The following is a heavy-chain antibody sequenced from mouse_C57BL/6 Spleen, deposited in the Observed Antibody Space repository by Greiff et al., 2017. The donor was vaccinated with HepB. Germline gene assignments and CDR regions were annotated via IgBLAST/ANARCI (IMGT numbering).Heavy chain of an antibody. J-gene: IGHJ4*01. Sequence: QVHVKQPGAELVMPGASVKLSCKASGYTFTSYWMHWVKQRPGQGLEWIGEIDPSDSYTNYNQKFKGKSTLTVDKSSSTAYMQLSSLTSEDSAVYYCARRWDDYAMDYWGQGTSVTVSS. V-gene: IGHV1-69*01. CDR3: ARRWDDYAMDY. CDR1: GYTFTSYW. D-gene: IGHD1-1*02. CDR2: IDPSDSYT.